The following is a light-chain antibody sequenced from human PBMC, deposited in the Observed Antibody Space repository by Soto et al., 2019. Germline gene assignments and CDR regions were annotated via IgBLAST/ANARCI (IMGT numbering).Light chain of an antibody. Sequence: EIVMTQSPATLSVSPGERATLSCRASQSVSRNLAWYQQKPGQAPRLLIYGASTRATGIPARFSGSGSGTEFTLTISSLQSEDFAVYYCQQYNNWTTFGPGTKVDIK. CDR3: QQYNNWTT. CDR1: QSVSRN. V-gene: IGKV3-15*01. J-gene: IGKJ3*01. CDR2: GAS.